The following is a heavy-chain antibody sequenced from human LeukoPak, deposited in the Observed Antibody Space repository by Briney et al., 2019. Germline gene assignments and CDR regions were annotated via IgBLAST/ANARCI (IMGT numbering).Heavy chain of an antibody. D-gene: IGHD6-6*01. J-gene: IGHJ6*03. CDR2: INHSGST. Sequence: KASETLSLTCAVYGGSFSGYYWSWIRQPPGKGLEWIGEINHSGSTNYNPSLKSRVTISVDTSKNQFSLKLSSVTAADAAVYYCARERTTLAARSRRSPYYYMDVWGKGTTVTVSS. V-gene: IGHV4-34*01. CDR3: ARERTTLAARSRRSPYYYMDV. CDR1: GGSFSGYY.